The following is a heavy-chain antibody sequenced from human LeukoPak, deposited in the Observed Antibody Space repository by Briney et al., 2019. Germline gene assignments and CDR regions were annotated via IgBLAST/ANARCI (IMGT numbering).Heavy chain of an antibody. CDR1: GYIFIDSV. CDR2: ISSYSGGT. V-gene: IGHV1-18*01. Sequence: GASVKVSCKASGYIFIDSVISWVRQAPGQGVEWMGWISSYSGGTYPAQNLQGRSTMTTSTSTSTAYMEVMSLRSDDTAVYYCARDYDFWSISDWGQGTLVTVFS. J-gene: IGHJ4*02. CDR3: ARDYDFWSISD. D-gene: IGHD3-3*01.